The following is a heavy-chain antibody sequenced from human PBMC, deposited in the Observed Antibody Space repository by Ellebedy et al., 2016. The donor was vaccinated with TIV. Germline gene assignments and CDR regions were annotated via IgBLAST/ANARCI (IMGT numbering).Heavy chain of an antibody. CDR3: AREDGNWLDP. J-gene: IGHJ5*02. D-gene: IGHD4-23*01. CDR2: IKGDASEE. CDR1: GFDLRNYW. V-gene: IGHV3-7*01. Sequence: GESLKISCVASGFDLRNYWMSWVRQAPGKGLEWVANIKGDASEEYYLDSVKGRFTISRDNLKRSLYFQVNSLRVEDTAVYFCAREDGNWLDPWGQGTLVTVAS.